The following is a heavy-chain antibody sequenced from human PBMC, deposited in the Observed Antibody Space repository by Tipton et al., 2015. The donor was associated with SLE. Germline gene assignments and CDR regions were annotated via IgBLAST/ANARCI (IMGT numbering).Heavy chain of an antibody. D-gene: IGHD3-10*01. J-gene: IGHJ3*02. CDR3: ARVNTLVRGGDAFDI. Sequence: SLRLSCAASGFTFSSYAMSWVRQAPGKGLEWVSAISGSGGSTYYADSVKGRFTISRDNSKNTLYLQMNSLRAEDTAVYYCARVNTLVRGGDAFDIWGQGTMVTVSS. CDR2: ISGSGGST. V-gene: IGHV3-23*01. CDR1: GFTFSSYA.